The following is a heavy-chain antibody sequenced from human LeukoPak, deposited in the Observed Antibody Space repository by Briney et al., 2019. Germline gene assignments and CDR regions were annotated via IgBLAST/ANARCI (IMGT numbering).Heavy chain of an antibody. V-gene: IGHV1-46*01. CDR1: GYTFTSYY. CDR3: ARENRKAVAGTRWYYFDY. J-gene: IGHJ4*02. Sequence: ASVKVSCKASGYTFTSYYMHWVRQAPGQGLEWMGIINPNGGSTSYAQKFQGRVTMTRDTSTSTVYMELSSLRSEDTAVYYCARENRKAVAGTRWYYFDYWGQGTLVTVSS. CDR2: INPNGGST. D-gene: IGHD6-19*01.